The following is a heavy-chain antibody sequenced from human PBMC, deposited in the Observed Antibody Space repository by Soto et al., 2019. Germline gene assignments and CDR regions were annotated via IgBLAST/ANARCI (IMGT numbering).Heavy chain of an antibody. V-gene: IGHV4-34*01. J-gene: IGHJ5*02. D-gene: IGHD2-2*01. CDR2: INHSGST. CDR3: ARGTVPVDWFDP. Sequence: SETLSLTCAVYGGSFSGYYWSWIRQPPGKGLEWIGEINHSGSTNYSPSLKSRVTISVDTSKNQFSLKLSSVTAADTAVYYCARGTVPVDWFDPWGQGTLVTVSS. CDR1: GGSFSGYY.